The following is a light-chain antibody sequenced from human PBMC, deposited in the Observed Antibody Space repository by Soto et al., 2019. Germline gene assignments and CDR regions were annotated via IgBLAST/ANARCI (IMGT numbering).Light chain of an antibody. Sequence: EVELKQSPATLSLTPGDRATLSCRASQSVNNFLAWYQQKPGQTPRLLIYDASKRATGIPGRFSGSGSGTDFTLTISSLEPEDFALYYCHQYNSWPPGTFGQGTKVAI. J-gene: IGKJ2*01. CDR2: DAS. V-gene: IGKV3-11*01. CDR3: HQYNSWPPGT. CDR1: QSVNNF.